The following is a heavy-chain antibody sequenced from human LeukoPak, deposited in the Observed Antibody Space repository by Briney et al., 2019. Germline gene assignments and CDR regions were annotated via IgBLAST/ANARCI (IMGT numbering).Heavy chain of an antibody. D-gene: IGHD6-6*01. J-gene: IGHJ4*02. CDR3: ARDPSSSSEPYYFDY. CDR1: GGSISSYY. V-gene: IGHV4-59*01. Sequence: PSGTLSLTCTVSGGSISSYYWSWIRQPPGKGLEWIGYIYYSGSTNYNPSLKSRVTISVDTSKNQFSLKLSSVTAADTAVYYCARDPSSSSEPYYFDYWGQGTLVTVSS. CDR2: IYYSGST.